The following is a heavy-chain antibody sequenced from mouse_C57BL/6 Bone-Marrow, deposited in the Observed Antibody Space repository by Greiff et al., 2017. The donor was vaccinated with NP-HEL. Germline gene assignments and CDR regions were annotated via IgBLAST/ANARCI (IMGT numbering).Heavy chain of an antibody. Sequence: DVHLVESGGGLVQPGGSLKLSCAASGFTFSDYGMAWVRQAPRKGPEWVAFISNLAYSIYYADTVTGRFTISRENAKNTLYLEMSSLRSEDTAMYYCARLGLGRFYAMDYWGQGTSVTVSS. D-gene: IGHD4-1*01. CDR3: ARLGLGRFYAMDY. CDR2: ISNLAYSI. J-gene: IGHJ4*01. CDR1: GFTFSDYG. V-gene: IGHV5-15*01.